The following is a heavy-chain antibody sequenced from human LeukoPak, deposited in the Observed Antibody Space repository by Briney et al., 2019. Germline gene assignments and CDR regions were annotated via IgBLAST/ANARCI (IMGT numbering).Heavy chain of an antibody. CDR2: ISAYNGNT. J-gene: IGHJ5*02. D-gene: IGHD3-10*01. CDR3: ARDPMTMVRGVGHIWFDP. CDR1: GYTFTSYG. V-gene: IGHV1-18*01. Sequence: GASVKVSCKASGYTFTSYGISWVRQAPGQGLEWMGWISAYNGNTNYAQKLQGRVTMTTDTSTSTAYMELRSLRSDDTAVYYCARDPMTMVRGVGHIWFDPWGQGTLVTVSS.